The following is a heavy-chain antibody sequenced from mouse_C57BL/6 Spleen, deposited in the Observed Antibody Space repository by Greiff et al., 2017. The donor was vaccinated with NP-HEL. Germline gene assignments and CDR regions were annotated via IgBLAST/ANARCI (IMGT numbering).Heavy chain of an antibody. CDR2: INPNNGGT. V-gene: IGHV1-18*01. D-gene: IGHD1-1*01. CDR3: ATSHYYGRVLDYAMDY. CDR1: GYTFTDYN. Sequence: EVQLQQSGPELVKPGASVKIPCKASGYTFTDYNMDWVKQSHGKSLEWIGDINPNNGGTIYNQKFKGKATLTVDKSSSTAYMELRSLTSEDTAVYYCATSHYYGRVLDYAMDYWGQGTSVTVSS. J-gene: IGHJ4*01.